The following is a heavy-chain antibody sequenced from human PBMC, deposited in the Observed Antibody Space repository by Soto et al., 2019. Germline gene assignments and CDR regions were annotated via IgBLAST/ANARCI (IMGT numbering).Heavy chain of an antibody. CDR2: INHSGST. CDR3: AGGIAAAAYFDY. CDR1: GGSFSGYY. D-gene: IGHD6-13*01. Sequence: PSETLSLTCAVYGGSFSGYYWSWIRQPPGKGLEWIGEINHSGSTNYNPSLKSRVTISVDTSKNQFSLKLSSVTAADTAVYYCAGGIAAAAYFDYWGQGTLVTGSS. V-gene: IGHV4-34*01. J-gene: IGHJ4*02.